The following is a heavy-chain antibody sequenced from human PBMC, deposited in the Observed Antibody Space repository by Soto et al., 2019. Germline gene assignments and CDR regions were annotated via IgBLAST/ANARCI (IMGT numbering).Heavy chain of an antibody. D-gene: IGHD5-12*01. J-gene: IGHJ5*02. V-gene: IGHV4-59*12. CDR1: GGSISSYY. CDR3: ARDPVDGYAFFDN. Sequence: SETLSLTCTVSGGSISSYYWSWIRQPPGKGLECIAYIYHSGSTVFNPSLKSRVTISVDTSKNQFSLKLSSVTAADTAVYWCARDPVDGYAFFDNWGQGALVTVSS. CDR2: IYHSGST.